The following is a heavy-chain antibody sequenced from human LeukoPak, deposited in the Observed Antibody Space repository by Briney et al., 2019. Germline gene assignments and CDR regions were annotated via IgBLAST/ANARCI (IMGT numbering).Heavy chain of an antibody. D-gene: IGHD3-22*01. CDR3: ARVIADNSAYYRNFDF. CDR1: GFTFSNYW. V-gene: IGHV3-74*01. J-gene: IGHJ4*02. CDR2: INSDGSST. Sequence: GGSLRLSCAGSGFTFSNYWMHWVRQAPGKGLVWVTRINSDGSSTNYADSVKGRFTISRDNAKNTLYLQMNSLRAEDTAMYYCARVIADNSAYYRNFDFWGQGTLVTVSS.